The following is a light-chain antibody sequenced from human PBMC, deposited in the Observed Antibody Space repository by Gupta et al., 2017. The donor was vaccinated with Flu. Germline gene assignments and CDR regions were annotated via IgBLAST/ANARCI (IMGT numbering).Light chain of an antibody. CDR3: SSHAGSKQFYV. J-gene: IGLJ1*01. V-gene: IGLV2-8*01. Sequence: QSALTQPPSASGSPGQSLTISCTGTSGDIGAYNYVSWYRQHPGKAPKLLISEVRNRASGVPDRFSGSKSGNTASLTVSGLQPEDEADYYCSSHAGSKQFYVFGSGTKVTVL. CDR2: EVR. CDR1: SGDIGAYNY.